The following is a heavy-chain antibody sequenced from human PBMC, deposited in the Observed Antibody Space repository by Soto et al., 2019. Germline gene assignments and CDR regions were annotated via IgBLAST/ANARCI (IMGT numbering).Heavy chain of an antibody. Sequence: QLQLQESGPGLVKPSETLSLTCTVSGGSISSSSYYWGWIRQPPGKGLEWIGSIYYSGSTYYNPSLKSRVTISVDRSKNQFSLKLSSVTAADTAVYYCARLGYCSSTSCYVDMDVWGKGTTVTVSS. CDR3: ARLGYCSSTSCYVDMDV. V-gene: IGHV4-39*01. D-gene: IGHD2-2*01. J-gene: IGHJ6*03. CDR1: GGSISSSSYY. CDR2: IYYSGST.